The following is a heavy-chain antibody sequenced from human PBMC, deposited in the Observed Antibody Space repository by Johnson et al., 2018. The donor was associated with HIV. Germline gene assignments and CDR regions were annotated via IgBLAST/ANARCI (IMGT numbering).Heavy chain of an antibody. V-gene: IGHV3-66*01. CDR3: ARGVTPGLRWTGGGDGLDI. D-gene: IGHD4-23*01. CDR1: GFSVSSNY. J-gene: IGHJ3*02. Sequence: VQLVESGGGLVQPGGSLRLSCVASGFSVSSNYMSWVRQAPGKGLEWVSVIYSGGSTYYADSVKGRFTISSDNSKHTLYLQMNRQRAEDTAVYYCARGVTPGLRWTGGGDGLDIWGQGTMVTVSS. CDR2: IYSGGST.